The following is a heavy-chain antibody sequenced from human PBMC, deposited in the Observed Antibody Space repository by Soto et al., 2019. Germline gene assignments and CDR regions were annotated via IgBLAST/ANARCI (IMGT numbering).Heavy chain of an antibody. CDR1: GGSISSYY. CDR2: IYYSGST. V-gene: IGHV4-59*01. D-gene: IGHD2-2*01. J-gene: IGHJ6*02. Sequence: SETLSLTCTVSGGSISSYYWIWIRQPPGKGLEWIGYIYYSGSTNYNPSLKSRVTISVDTSKNQFSLKLSSVTAADTAVYYCARGEDIVVVPAYYYYYGMDVWGQGTTVTVSS. CDR3: ARGEDIVVVPAYYYYYGMDV.